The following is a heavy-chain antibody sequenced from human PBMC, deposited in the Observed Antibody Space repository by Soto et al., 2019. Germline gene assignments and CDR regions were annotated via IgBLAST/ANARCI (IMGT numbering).Heavy chain of an antibody. V-gene: IGHV3-7*03. Sequence: GGSLRLSCAASGFTFSSYAMHWVRQAPGKGLEWVANIKQDGSETYYVDSVKGRFTIPRGNAKDSLYLQMNSLRAEDTAVYYCAREGYSSSFDYWGQGILVTVSS. CDR1: GFTFSSYA. J-gene: IGHJ4*02. CDR3: AREGYSSSFDY. D-gene: IGHD6-6*01. CDR2: IKQDGSET.